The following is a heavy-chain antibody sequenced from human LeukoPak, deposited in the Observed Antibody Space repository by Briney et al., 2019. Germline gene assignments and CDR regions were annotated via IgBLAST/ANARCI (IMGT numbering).Heavy chain of an antibody. CDR1: SYTFTSYG. CDR3: ARDLPVYGDYWPDDY. Sequence: GASVKVSCKASSYTFTSYGISWVRQAPGQGLEWVGWISACNGNTNYAQKLQGRVTMTTDTSTSTAYMELRSLRSDDTAVYYCARDLPVYGDYWPDDYWGQGTLVTVSS. CDR2: ISACNGNT. J-gene: IGHJ4*02. D-gene: IGHD4-17*01. V-gene: IGHV1-18*01.